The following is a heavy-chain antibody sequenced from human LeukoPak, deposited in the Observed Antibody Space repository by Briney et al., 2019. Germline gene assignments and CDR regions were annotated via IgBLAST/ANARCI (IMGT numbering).Heavy chain of an antibody. D-gene: IGHD6-19*01. CDR2: IYYSGST. J-gene: IGHJ5*02. CDR1: GGSISSSSYY. V-gene: IGHV4-39*07. CDR3: ARGQKQWLVRIGWFDP. Sequence: SETLSLTCTVSGGSISSSSYYWGWIRQPPGKGLEWIGSIYYSGSTYYNPSLKSRVTISVDTSKNQFSLKLSSVTAADTAVYYCARGQKQWLVRIGWFDPWGQGTLVTVSS.